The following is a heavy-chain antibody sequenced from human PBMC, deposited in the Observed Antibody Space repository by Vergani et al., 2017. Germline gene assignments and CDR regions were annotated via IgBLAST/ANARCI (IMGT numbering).Heavy chain of an antibody. V-gene: IGHV3-48*01. J-gene: IGHJ4*02. Sequence: QLVESGGGWVQPGGSLRLSCVVSGFDFSSYIMNWVRQAPGKGLEWVSFVSTGTKSQSYAESVKGRFTISRDSAKNSLYLQMDSLRAEDMALYYCAKDTVWFGGGYFDYWGQGTLVTVSS. D-gene: IGHD3-10*01. CDR1: GFDFSSYI. CDR3: AKDTVWFGGGYFDY. CDR2: VSTGTKSQ.